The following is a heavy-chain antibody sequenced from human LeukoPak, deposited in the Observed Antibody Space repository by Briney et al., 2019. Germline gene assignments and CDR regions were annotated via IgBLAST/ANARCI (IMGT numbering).Heavy chain of an antibody. D-gene: IGHD2-15*01. CDR3: ARLLVVAATYFDY. CDR2: IYYSGST. Sequence: PSETLSLTCTVSGGSISSGGYYWSWIRQHPGKGLEWIGYIYYSGSTYYNPSLKSRVTISVDTSKNQFSLKLSSVTAADTAVYYCARLLVVAATYFDYWGQGTLVTVSS. V-gene: IGHV4-31*03. J-gene: IGHJ4*02. CDR1: GGSISSGGYY.